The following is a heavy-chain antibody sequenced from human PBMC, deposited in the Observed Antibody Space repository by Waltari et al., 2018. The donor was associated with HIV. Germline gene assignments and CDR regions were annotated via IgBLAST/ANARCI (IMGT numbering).Heavy chain of an antibody. Sequence: QVQLQESGPGLVKPSQTLSLTCTVSGGSISRGSYYRSWIRPPAGKGLEWIGRIYTSGSTNYNPSLKSRVTISVDTSKNQFSLKLSSVTAADTAVYYCARVSTVVTPYFDLWGRGTLVTVSS. CDR3: ARVSTVVTPYFDL. V-gene: IGHV4-61*02. J-gene: IGHJ2*01. CDR1: GGSISRGSYY. CDR2: IYTSGST. D-gene: IGHD4-17*01.